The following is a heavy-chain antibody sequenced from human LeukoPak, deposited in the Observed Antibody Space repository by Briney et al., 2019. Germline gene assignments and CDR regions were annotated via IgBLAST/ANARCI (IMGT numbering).Heavy chain of an antibody. D-gene: IGHD6-6*01. J-gene: IGHJ4*02. Sequence: ASVKVSCKASGYTFTNSHMHWVRQAPGQGLEWMGRIIPILGIANYAQKFQGRVTITADKSTSTAYMELSSLRSEDTAVYYCARDAEYSSSSWVYWGQGTLVTVSS. CDR1: GYTFTNSH. CDR2: IIPILGIA. CDR3: ARDAEYSSSSWVY. V-gene: IGHV1-69*04.